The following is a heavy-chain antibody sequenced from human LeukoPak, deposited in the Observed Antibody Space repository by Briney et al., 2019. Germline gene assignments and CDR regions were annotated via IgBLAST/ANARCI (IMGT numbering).Heavy chain of an antibody. CDR1: GFTFSGSA. CDR2: IRSKANSYAT. J-gene: IGHJ6*04. Sequence: GGSLRLSCAASGFTFSGSAMHWVRQASGKGLEWVGRIRSKANSYATAYAASVKGRFTISRDDSKNTAYLQMNSLKTEDTAVYYCTRLNDYGSPLEDVWGKGTTVTVSS. D-gene: IGHD4-17*01. V-gene: IGHV3-73*01. CDR3: TRLNDYGSPLEDV.